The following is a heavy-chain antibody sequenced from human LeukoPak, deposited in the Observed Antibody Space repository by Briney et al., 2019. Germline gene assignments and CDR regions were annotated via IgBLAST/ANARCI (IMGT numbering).Heavy chain of an antibody. D-gene: IGHD4-11*01. V-gene: IGHV3-23*01. CDR1: GFTFRQFA. J-gene: IGHJ3*02. CDR2: ISGSGGST. CDR3: AKDQSADYTAFDI. Sequence: GGSLRLSCAASGFTFRQFAMNWVRQAPVKGLEWVSSISGSGGSTYYADSVKGRFTIGRDKSKNTLYLQMNSLRAEDTAVYYCAKDQSADYTAFDIWGQGTMVTVSS.